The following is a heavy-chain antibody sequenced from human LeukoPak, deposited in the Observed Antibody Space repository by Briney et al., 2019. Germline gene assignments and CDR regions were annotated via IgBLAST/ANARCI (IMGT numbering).Heavy chain of an antibody. Sequence: GGSLRLSCAASGFTFSSYWMSWVRQAPGKGLEWVGFIRSKAFGGTTEYAASVKGRFTVSRDDSKTIAYLQMNSLKTEDTAVYYCTRRSGGYYGDFDYWGQGTLVTVSS. D-gene: IGHD3-22*01. CDR2: IRSKAFGGTT. CDR1: GFTFSSYW. J-gene: IGHJ4*02. V-gene: IGHV3-49*04. CDR3: TRRSGGYYGDFDY.